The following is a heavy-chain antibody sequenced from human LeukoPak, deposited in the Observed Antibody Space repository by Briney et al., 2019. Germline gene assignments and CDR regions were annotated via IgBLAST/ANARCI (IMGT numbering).Heavy chain of an antibody. Sequence: RPGGSLRLSCAASGFTFSNYAMHWVRQAPGKGLEWVAVISFDGRNQYYADSVKGRFTISRDNFKNTLYLQMNSLRPEDRAIYYCARDPDAGGWPWYFDHCGQGTLVTVAS. CDR2: ISFDGRNQ. D-gene: IGHD6-19*01. CDR1: GFTFSNYA. J-gene: IGHJ4*02. CDR3: ARDPDAGGWPWYFDH. V-gene: IGHV3-30*04.